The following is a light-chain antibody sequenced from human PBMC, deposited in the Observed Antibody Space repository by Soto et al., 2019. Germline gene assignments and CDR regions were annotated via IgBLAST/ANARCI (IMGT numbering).Light chain of an antibody. Sequence: QSALSQPPSASGSPGQSVTISCTGTTSDVGGYNYVSWYQQYPGKAPKLILYEVNKRPSGVPDRFSGSKSGNTASLTVSGLQAEDEAHYYCGSYAGSNNMLFGGGTKLTVL. J-gene: IGLJ3*02. CDR3: GSYAGSNNML. CDR2: EVN. V-gene: IGLV2-8*01. CDR1: TSDVGGYNY.